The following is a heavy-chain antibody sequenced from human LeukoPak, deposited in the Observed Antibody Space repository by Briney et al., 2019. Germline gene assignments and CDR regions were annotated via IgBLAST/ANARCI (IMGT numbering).Heavy chain of an antibody. CDR1: GGSISSGSYY. CDR2: IYTSGST. D-gene: IGHD3-3*01. J-gene: IGHJ3*02. Sequence: SQTLSLTCTVSGGSISSGSYYWSWLRQPAGKGLEWIGRIYTSGSTNYNPSLKSRVTISVDTSKNQFSLKLSSVTAADTAVYYCASYAIFGVVPMGAFDIWGQGTMVTVSS. CDR3: ASYAIFGVVPMGAFDI. V-gene: IGHV4-61*02.